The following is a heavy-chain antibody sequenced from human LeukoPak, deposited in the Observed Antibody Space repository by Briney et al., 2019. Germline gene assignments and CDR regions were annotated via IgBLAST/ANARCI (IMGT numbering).Heavy chain of an antibody. D-gene: IGHD6-13*01. CDR3: ARRPNWIIAAAGHNWFDP. Sequence: PSETLSLTCAVYGGSFSGYYWSWIRQPPGKGLEWIGEINHSGSTNYNPSLKSRVTISVDTSKNQFSLKLSSVTAADTAVYYCARRPNWIIAAAGHNWFDPWGQGTLVTVSS. CDR2: INHSGST. J-gene: IGHJ5*02. V-gene: IGHV4-34*01. CDR1: GGSFSGYY.